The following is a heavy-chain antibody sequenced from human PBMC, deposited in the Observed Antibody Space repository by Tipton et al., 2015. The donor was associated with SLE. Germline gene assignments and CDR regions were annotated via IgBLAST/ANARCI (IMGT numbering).Heavy chain of an antibody. CDR3: EGAATGTNYYMDV. CDR2: ISYSGST. CDR1: CDSISSSGYY. D-gene: IGHD4-17*01. Sequence: PGLVKPSETLSLTCTVSCDSISSSGYYWAWIRQPPGKGLEWIGSISYSGSTNYNSSLKSRLTISVDTSKNQFSLKLSSVTAADTAVYYCEGAATGTNYYMDVWGKGTTVTVSS. V-gene: IGHV4-39*07. J-gene: IGHJ6*03.